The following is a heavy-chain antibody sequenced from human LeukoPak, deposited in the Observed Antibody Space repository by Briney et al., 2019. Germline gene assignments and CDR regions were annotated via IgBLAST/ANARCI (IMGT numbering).Heavy chain of an antibody. Sequence: PSETLSLTCTVSGGSISSSSHYWGRIRQPPGKGLEWIGSIYYSGSTYYNPSLKSRVTISVDTSKNQFSLKLSSVTAADTAVYYCARRSEFDNTHYHYFDYWGQGALVTVSS. CDR2: IYYSGST. D-gene: IGHD2-15*01. J-gene: IGHJ4*02. CDR1: GGSISSSSHY. CDR3: ARRSEFDNTHYHYFDY. V-gene: IGHV4-39*01.